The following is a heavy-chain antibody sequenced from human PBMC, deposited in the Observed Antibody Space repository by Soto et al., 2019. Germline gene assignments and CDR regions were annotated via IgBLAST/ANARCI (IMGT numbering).Heavy chain of an antibody. CDR2: IIPIFGTA. CDR3: AREASVVTYVWDY. V-gene: IGHV1-69*12. CDR1: GGTFSSYA. J-gene: IGHJ4*02. D-gene: IGHD2-15*01. Sequence: QVQLVQSGAEVKKPGSSVKVSCKASGGTFSSYAISWGRQAPGQGLEWMGGIIPIFGTANYAQKFQGRVTITEDESTSTAYVELGSLRSEDTVVYYCAREASVVTYVWDYWGQGTLVTVSS.